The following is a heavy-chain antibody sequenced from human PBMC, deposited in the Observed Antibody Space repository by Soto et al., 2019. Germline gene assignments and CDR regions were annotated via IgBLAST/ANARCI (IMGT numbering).Heavy chain of an antibody. J-gene: IGHJ4*02. D-gene: IGHD3-10*01. CDR3: AREGTMVRGFDC. CDR2: IWYDGSNK. Sequence: QVQLVESGGGAVQPGRSLRLSCAASGFTFSSYGMNWVRQAPGKGLEWVALIWYDGSNKYYVDSVKGRFSISRDNSKNTLYLQMNSLRTEDTAVYYCAREGTMVRGFDCWGQGTLDTVSS. CDR1: GFTFSSYG. V-gene: IGHV3-33*01.